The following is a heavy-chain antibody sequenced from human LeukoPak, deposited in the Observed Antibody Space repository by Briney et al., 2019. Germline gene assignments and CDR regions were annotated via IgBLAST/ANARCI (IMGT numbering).Heavy chain of an antibody. V-gene: IGHV3-30*04. J-gene: IGHJ5*02. CDR3: AKDYSSSWLKNPWFDP. CDR1: GFTLSSYA. D-gene: IGHD6-13*01. CDR2: ISYDGRNK. Sequence: PGRSLRLSCAASGFTLSSYAMHWVRQAPGKGLEWVAVISYDGRNKYYADSVKGRFTISRDNSKNTLYLQMNSLRAEDTALYYCAKDYSSSWLKNPWFDPWGQGTLVTVSS.